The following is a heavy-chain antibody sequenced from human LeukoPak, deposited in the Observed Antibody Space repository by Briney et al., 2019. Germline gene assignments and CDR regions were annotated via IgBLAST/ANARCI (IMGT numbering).Heavy chain of an antibody. CDR3: AKGTVRFLEWSQRGYFDY. J-gene: IGHJ4*02. Sequence: AGGSLRLSCAASGFTFSNYAMTWVRQAPGKGLEWVSSISSTVINTYNADSVKGRFTISRDNSKNTLYLQMNSLRADDTAIYYCAKGTVRFLEWSQRGYFDYWGKGILVTVSS. CDR1: GFTFSNYA. V-gene: IGHV3-23*01. CDR2: ISSTVINT. D-gene: IGHD3-3*01.